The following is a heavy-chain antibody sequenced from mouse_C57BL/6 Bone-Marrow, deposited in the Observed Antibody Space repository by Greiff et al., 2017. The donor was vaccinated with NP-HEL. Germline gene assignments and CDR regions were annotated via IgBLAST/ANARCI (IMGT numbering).Heavy chain of an antibody. Sequence: EVKLVESGGGLVKPGGSLKLSCAASGFTFSSYAMSWVRQTPEKRLEWVATISDGGSYTYYPDNVKGRFTISRDNAKNNLYLQMSHLKSEDTAMYYCARDASMVTPYYFDYWGQGTTLTVSS. D-gene: IGHD2-2*01. CDR2: ISDGGSYT. V-gene: IGHV5-4*01. CDR1: GFTFSSYA. CDR3: ARDASMVTPYYFDY. J-gene: IGHJ2*01.